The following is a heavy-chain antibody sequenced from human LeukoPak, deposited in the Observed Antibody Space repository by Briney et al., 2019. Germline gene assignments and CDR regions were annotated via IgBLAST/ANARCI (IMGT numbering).Heavy chain of an antibody. Sequence: PGGSLRLSCAASGFTFSSYGMHWVRQAPGKGLEWVAVISYDGSNKYYADSVKGRFTISRDNSKNTLYLQMNSLRAEDTAAYYCAKPPLCGGDCYNGAYFDYWGQGTLVTVSS. CDR1: GFTFSSYG. CDR3: AKPPLCGGDCYNGAYFDY. D-gene: IGHD2-21*02. J-gene: IGHJ4*02. CDR2: ISYDGSNK. V-gene: IGHV3-30*18.